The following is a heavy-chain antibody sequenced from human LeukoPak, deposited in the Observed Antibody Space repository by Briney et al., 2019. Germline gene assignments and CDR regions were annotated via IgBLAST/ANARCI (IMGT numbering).Heavy chain of an antibody. Sequence: GGSLRLSCAASGFTFSSYAMSWVRQAPGKGLEWVSAISGSGGSTYYADSVKGRFTISRDNSKNTLYLQMNSLRAEDTAVYYCARDRAVAALGIYWYFDLWGRGTLVTVSS. J-gene: IGHJ2*01. CDR2: ISGSGGST. V-gene: IGHV3-23*01. CDR1: GFTFSSYA. CDR3: ARDRAVAALGIYWYFDL. D-gene: IGHD6-19*01.